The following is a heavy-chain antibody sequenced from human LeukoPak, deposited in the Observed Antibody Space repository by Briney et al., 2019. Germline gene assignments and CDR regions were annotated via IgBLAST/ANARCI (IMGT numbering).Heavy chain of an antibody. D-gene: IGHD4/OR15-4a*01. J-gene: IGHJ4*02. CDR3: ARRAGAYSHPYDY. Sequence: GGSLRLSCAASGFSFSSYWMSWVRQAPGKGLEWVSYISSSGSTMYYADSVKGRFTVSRDNAKNSLYLQMNSLRAEDTAMYYCARRAGAYSHPYDYWGQGTLVTVSS. V-gene: IGHV3-48*04. CDR1: GFSFSSYW. CDR2: ISSSGSTM.